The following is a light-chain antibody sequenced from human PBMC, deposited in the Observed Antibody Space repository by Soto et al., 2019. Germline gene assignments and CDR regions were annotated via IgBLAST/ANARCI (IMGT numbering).Light chain of an antibody. CDR2: AAS. CDR1: QSVSSN. Sequence: EIVMTQSPATLSVSPGERATLSCRASQSVSSNLAWYQQKPGQGPRLLIYAASTRATGIPARFSGSGSGTEFTLTISSLQSEDFAVYHCQQYNNWPYTFGQGTKLE. J-gene: IGKJ2*01. V-gene: IGKV3-15*01. CDR3: QQYNNWPYT.